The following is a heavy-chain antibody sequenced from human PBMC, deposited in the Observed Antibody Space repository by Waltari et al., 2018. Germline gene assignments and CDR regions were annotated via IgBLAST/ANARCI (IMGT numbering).Heavy chain of an antibody. J-gene: IGHJ6*03. Sequence: QVQLQESGPGLVKPSQTLSLTCTVSGGSISSGSYYWSWIRQPAGKGLEWIGRIYTSGSTNYNPSLKSRVTISVDTSKNQFSLKLSSVTAADTAVYYCARLGFEWDYYYYMDVWGKGTTVTVSS. CDR2: IYTSGST. D-gene: IGHD3-10*01. V-gene: IGHV4-61*02. CDR3: ARLGFEWDYYYYMDV. CDR1: GGSISSGSYY.